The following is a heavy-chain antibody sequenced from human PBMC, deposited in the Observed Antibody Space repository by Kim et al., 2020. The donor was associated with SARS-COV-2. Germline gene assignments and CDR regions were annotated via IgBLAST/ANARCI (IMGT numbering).Heavy chain of an antibody. CDR1: GGTFSSYA. CDR3: ARIQTYYYDSSGYH. CDR2: IIPIFGTA. V-gene: IGHV1-69*13. J-gene: IGHJ4*02. D-gene: IGHD3-22*01. Sequence: SVKVSCKASGGTFSSYAISWVRQAPGQGLEWMGGIIPIFGTANYAQKFQGRVTITADESTGTAYMELSSLRSEDTAVYYCARIQTYYYDSSGYHWGQGSLVTVSS.